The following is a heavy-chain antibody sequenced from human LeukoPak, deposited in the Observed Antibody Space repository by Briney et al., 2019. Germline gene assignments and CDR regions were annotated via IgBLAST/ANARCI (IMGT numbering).Heavy chain of an antibody. J-gene: IGHJ4*02. V-gene: IGHV3-33*01. CDR2: IWYDGSNK. D-gene: IGHD6-19*01. CDR1: GFTFSSYG. Sequence: PGGSLRLSCAASGFTFSSYGMHWVRQAPGKGLEGVAVIWYDGSNKYYADSVKGRFIISRDNSKNTLYLQMNSLRAEDTAVYYCARDTAVISGNLDYWGQGTLVTVSS. CDR3: ARDTAVISGNLDY.